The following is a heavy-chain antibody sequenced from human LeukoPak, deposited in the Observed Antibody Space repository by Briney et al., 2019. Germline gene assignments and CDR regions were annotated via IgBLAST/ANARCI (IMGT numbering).Heavy chain of an antibody. CDR2: IWNDGSIK. Sequence: PGGSLRPSCAASGFTFSTFGMHWVRQAPGKGLEWVAVIWNDGSIKYYTDSVKGRFTISRDNSKNTLYLQMYSLRAEDTAVYYCARDDWNYGKYTFDIWGLGTMVTVAS. CDR3: ARDDWNYGKYTFDI. J-gene: IGHJ3*02. CDR1: GFTFSTFG. D-gene: IGHD1-7*01. V-gene: IGHV3-33*01.